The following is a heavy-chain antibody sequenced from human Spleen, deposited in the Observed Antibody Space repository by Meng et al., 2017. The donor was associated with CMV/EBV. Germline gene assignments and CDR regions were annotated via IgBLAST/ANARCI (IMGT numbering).Heavy chain of an antibody. CDR1: GDSITTYY. V-gene: IGHV4-59*01. Sequence: SETLSLTCTVSGDSITTYYWSWIRQPPGKGLQWIGYIYYNGGTNYNPSLKSRVTISIHTSKNHFSLKLSSVTAADTAVYYCARDTYDFWSGYSNGLDVWGQGTTVTVSS. D-gene: IGHD3-3*01. CDR3: ARDTYDFWSGYSNGLDV. J-gene: IGHJ6*02. CDR2: IYYNGGT.